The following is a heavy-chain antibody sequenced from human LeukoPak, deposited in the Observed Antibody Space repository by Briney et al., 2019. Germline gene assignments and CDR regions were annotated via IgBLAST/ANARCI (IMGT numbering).Heavy chain of an antibody. Sequence: ASVKVSCKASGYTFTSYDINWVRQATGQGLEWMGWMNPNSGNTGYAQKFQGRVTMTRNTSISTAYMELSSLRSEDTAVYYCARDPLRHYYGSGLFDYWGQGTLVTVSS. D-gene: IGHD3-10*01. CDR1: GYTFTSYD. V-gene: IGHV1-8*01. J-gene: IGHJ4*02. CDR2: MNPNSGNT. CDR3: ARDPLRHYYGSGLFDY.